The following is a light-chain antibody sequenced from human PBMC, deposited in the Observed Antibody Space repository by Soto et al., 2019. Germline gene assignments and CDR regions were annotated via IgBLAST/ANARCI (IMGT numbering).Light chain of an antibody. CDR2: DAS. J-gene: IGKJ1*01. CDR3: QQYNTYSQ. CDR1: QSISSW. Sequence: DIQMTQSPSTLSASVGDRVTITCRASQSISSWLAWYQQKPGKAPKLLIYDASSRASGVPSRFSGSGSGTDFTLTISSLQPDDFANYYCQQYNTYSQFGQGTKVDIK. V-gene: IGKV1-5*01.